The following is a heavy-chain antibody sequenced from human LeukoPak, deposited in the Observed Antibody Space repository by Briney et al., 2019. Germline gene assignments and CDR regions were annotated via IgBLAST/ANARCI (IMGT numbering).Heavy chain of an antibody. D-gene: IGHD4-11*01. V-gene: IGHV3-23*01. CDR3: AKVPGQNTVIPDY. Sequence: GGSLRLSCAVSGFTFSSYAMSWVRQAPGKGLEWVSAISGSGGSTYYADSVKGRFIISRDNSKNTLYLQMNSMRAEDTAVYYCAKVPGQNTVIPDYWGQGTLVTVSS. J-gene: IGHJ4*02. CDR2: ISGSGGST. CDR1: GFTFSSYA.